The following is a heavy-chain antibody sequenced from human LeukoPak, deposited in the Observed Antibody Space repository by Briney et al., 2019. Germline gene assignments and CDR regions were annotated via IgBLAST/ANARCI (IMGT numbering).Heavy chain of an antibody. D-gene: IGHD6-19*01. J-gene: IGHJ3*02. CDR2: IYSGGST. CDR1: GXTVSSNY. V-gene: IGHV3-53*01. CDR3: ARDGYSSGWYAFDI. Sequence: PGGSLRLSCSASGXTVSSNYRSWVRQAPGKGLEWVSVIYSGGSTHYADSVKGRFTISRDNSKNTVYLQMNSLTAEDTAVYYCARDGYSSGWYAFDIWGQGTMVTVSS.